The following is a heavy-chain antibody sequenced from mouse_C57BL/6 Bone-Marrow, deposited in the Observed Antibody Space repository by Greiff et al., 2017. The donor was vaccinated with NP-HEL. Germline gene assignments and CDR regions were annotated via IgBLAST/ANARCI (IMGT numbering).Heavy chain of an antibody. CDR1: GFTFTDYY. D-gene: IGHD1-1*01. J-gene: IGHJ4*01. CDR2: IRNKANGYTT. Sequence: EVQVVESGGGLVQPGGSLSLSCAASGFTFTDYYMSWVRQPPGKALEWLGFIRNKANGYTTEYSASVKGRFTISRDNSQSILYLQMNALRAEDSATYYCARGYYGSSYNAMDYWGQGTSVTVSS. CDR3: ARGYYGSSYNAMDY. V-gene: IGHV7-3*01.